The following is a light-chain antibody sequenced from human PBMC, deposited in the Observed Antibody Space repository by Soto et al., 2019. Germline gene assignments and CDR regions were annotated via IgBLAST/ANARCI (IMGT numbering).Light chain of an antibody. CDR3: AAWDDSLSGVV. CDR2: KNN. V-gene: IGLV1-47*01. CDR1: NSNIGGNY. Sequence: QLVLTQPPSASGTPGQRVTISCSGSNSNIGGNYVYWYQQFPGTSPKLLIYKNNQRPSGVPDRFSGSKSGTSASLAISGLQSEDEADYYCAAWDDSLSGVVFGGGTKLTVL. J-gene: IGLJ2*01.